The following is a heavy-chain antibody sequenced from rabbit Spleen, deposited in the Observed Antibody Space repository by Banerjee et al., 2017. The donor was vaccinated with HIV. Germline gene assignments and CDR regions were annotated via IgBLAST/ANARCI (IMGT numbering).Heavy chain of an antibody. V-gene: IGHV1S45*01. D-gene: IGHD2-1*01. CDR1: GFDFSGYG. CDR3: ARGSATMTMVITGYYLNL. Sequence: QEQLVESGGGLVQPGGSLKLSCKASGFDFSGYGMSWVRQAPGKGLEWIACIYAFSSGYTYYASWAKGRFTISKTSSTTVTLQMTSLTAADTATYFCARGSATMTMVITGYYLNLWGPGTLVTVS. CDR2: IYAFSSGYT. J-gene: IGHJ4*01.